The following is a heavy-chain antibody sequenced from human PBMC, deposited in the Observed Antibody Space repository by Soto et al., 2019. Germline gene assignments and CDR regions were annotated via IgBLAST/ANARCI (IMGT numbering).Heavy chain of an antibody. CDR1: GGSFISYA. Sequence: VQLSFKASGGSFISYAVIWGRRATGQGLEWVGEIIPMYGMPNLAHRFQGRVTVTADESTSTVYMEVSSLRSEDTAIYYCARVKENCSTTSCYKFFDFWGQGILVTISS. J-gene: IGHJ4*02. CDR2: IIPMYGMP. V-gene: IGHV1-69*01. D-gene: IGHD2-2*02. CDR3: ARVKENCSTTSCYKFFDF.